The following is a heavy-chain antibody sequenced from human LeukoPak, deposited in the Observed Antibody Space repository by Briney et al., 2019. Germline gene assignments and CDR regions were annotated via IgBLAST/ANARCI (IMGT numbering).Heavy chain of an antibody. J-gene: IGHJ4*02. CDR3: ARILISSYCSSTSCSTLPGY. CDR1: GGSISSSSYY. CDR2: IYYSGST. V-gene: IGHV4-39*01. D-gene: IGHD2-2*01. Sequence: PSETLSLTCTVSGGSISSSSYYWGWIRQPPGRGLEWIGSIYYSGSTYYNPSLKSRVTISVDTSKNQFSLKLSSVTAADTAVYYCARILISSYCSSTSCSTLPGYWGQGTLVTVSS.